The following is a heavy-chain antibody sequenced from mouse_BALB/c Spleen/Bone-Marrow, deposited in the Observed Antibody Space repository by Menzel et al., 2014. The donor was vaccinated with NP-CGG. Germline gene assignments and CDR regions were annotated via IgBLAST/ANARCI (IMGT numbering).Heavy chain of an antibody. J-gene: IGHJ4*01. CDR3: ASRYDGIDY. V-gene: IGHV1-9*01. CDR2: ILPGSGST. Sequence: QVQLQQSGAELMKPGASVKISCKATGYTFSSYWIEWVKQRPGHGLEWIGEILPGSGSTDYNEKFKGKATFTADTSTITAYIQLSSLTAEDSAVYYCASRYDGIDYWGQGTSVTVSS. CDR1: GYTFSSYW.